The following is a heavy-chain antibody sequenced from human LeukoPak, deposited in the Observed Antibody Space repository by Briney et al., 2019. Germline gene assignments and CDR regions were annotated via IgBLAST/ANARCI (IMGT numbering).Heavy chain of an antibody. Sequence: SETLSLTCTVSGGSISSYYWSWIRQPPGKGLEWIGYIYYSGSTNYNPSLKSRVTISVDTSKNQFSLKLSSVTAADTAVYYCAREGRSGAFDYWGQGTLVTVSS. D-gene: IGHD1-26*01. CDR1: GGSISSYY. CDR2: IYYSGST. V-gene: IGHV4-59*12. CDR3: AREGRSGAFDY. J-gene: IGHJ4*02.